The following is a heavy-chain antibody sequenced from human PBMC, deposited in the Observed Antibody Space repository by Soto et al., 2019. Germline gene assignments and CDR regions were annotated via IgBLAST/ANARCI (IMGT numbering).Heavy chain of an antibody. J-gene: IGHJ5*02. CDR3: ARVWAYTGESTFDP. V-gene: IGHV1-3*01. Sequence: ASVKVSCKASGYTFTSYVMHWVRQAPGQRLEWMGWINAGNGNTKYSQNFQGRVTITRDTSASTAYMELSSLRSEDTAVYYCARVWAYTGESTFDPWGQGTLVTVS. CDR1: GYTFTSYV. D-gene: IGHD3-16*01. CDR2: INAGNGNT.